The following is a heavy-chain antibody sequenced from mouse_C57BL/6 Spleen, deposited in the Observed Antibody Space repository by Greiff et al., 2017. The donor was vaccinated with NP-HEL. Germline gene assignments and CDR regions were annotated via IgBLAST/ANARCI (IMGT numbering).Heavy chain of an antibody. J-gene: IGHJ4*01. CDR3: ARGDESYAMDY. CDR1: GYTFTDYY. V-gene: IGHV1-26*01. D-gene: IGHD3-3*01. Sequence: VQLQQSGPELVKPGASVKISCKASGYTFTDYYMNWVKQSHGKSLEWIGDINPNNGGTSYNQKFKGKATLTVDKSSSTAYMELRSLTSEDSAVYYCARGDESYAMDYWGQGTSVTVSS. CDR2: INPNNGGT.